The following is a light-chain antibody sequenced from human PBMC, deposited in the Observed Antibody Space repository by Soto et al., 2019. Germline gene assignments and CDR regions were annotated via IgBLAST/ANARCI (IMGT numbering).Light chain of an antibody. V-gene: IGKV3-20*01. CDR2: GAS. CDR3: QQYGSSRYT. J-gene: IGKJ2*01. CDR1: QSVSSSY. Sequence: EIVLTQSPGTLSLSPGERATLSCRASQSVSSSYLAWYQQKPGQAPRLLIYGASSRATGVPDRFSGSGSGTDFTLTISRLEPEDFAVYYCQQYGSSRYTFVQGTKLEIK.